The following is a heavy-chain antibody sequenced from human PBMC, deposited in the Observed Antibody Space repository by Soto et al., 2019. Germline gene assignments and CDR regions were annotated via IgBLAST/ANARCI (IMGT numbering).Heavy chain of an antibody. CDR3: ARGGWRQIDY. D-gene: IGHD3-3*01. V-gene: IGHV4-59*08. CDR1: GGSIGSYY. CDR2: IYYSGST. Sequence: QVQLQESGPGLVKPSETLSLTCSVSGGSIGSYYRSWIRQPPGKGLEWIGYIYYSGSTNYNPSLKSRVTISVDTSKNQFSLKLSSVTAADMAVYYCARGGWRQIDYWGQGTLVTVSS. J-gene: IGHJ4*02.